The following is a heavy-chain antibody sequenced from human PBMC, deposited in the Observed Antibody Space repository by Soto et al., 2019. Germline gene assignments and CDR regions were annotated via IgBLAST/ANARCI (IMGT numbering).Heavy chain of an antibody. CDR3: AGGGVRGVITRTRDYYGMDV. Sequence: GESLKISCKISGYRFSSFWIGWVRQMPGKGLEWMGIIYPGDSDTRYSPSFQGQVTISADKSISTAYLQWGSLKASDTAMYYCAGGGVRGVITRTRDYYGMDVWGQGTTVTVSS. CDR1: GYRFSSFW. D-gene: IGHD3-10*01. J-gene: IGHJ6*02. CDR2: IYPGDSDT. V-gene: IGHV5-51*01.